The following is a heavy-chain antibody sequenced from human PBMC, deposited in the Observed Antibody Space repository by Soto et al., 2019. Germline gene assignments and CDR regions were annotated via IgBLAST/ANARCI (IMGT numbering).Heavy chain of an antibody. CDR3: AREGGKQYDYFFALDV. J-gene: IGHJ6*02. CDR1: GFSFSDNY. CDR2: IGSSSSYT. Sequence: QVQLVESGGGLVKPGGSLRLSCAASGFSFSDNYMSWIRQAPGKGLEFVSYIGSSSSYTSYADSVKGRFTISRDNAKNSLYLQMNNLRAEDTAVYYCAREGGKQYDYFFALDVWGQGTTVTVSS. V-gene: IGHV3-11*06. D-gene: IGHD1-1*01.